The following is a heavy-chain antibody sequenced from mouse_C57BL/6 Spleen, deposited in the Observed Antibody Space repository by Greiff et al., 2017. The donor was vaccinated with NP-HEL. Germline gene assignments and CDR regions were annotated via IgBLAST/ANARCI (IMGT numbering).Heavy chain of an antibody. Sequence: EVMLVESGGGLVKPGGSLKLSCAASGFTFSSYAMSWVRQTPEKRLEWVATISDGGGYTYYPDNVKGRFTISRDNAKNNLYLQMSHLKSEDTAMYYCARDRHYYGSSYDAMDYWGQGTSVTVSS. D-gene: IGHD1-1*01. CDR2: ISDGGGYT. V-gene: IGHV5-4*01. CDR3: ARDRHYYGSSYDAMDY. CDR1: GFTFSSYA. J-gene: IGHJ4*01.